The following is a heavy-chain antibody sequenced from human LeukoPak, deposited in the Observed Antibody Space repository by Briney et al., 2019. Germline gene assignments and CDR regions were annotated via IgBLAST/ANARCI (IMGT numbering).Heavy chain of an antibody. J-gene: IGHJ6*03. CDR3: ARGGVAVAGSPAADYYYYMDV. V-gene: IGHV4-59*01. Sequence: SETLSLTCTVSGVSISPNYWSWIRQPPGKGLEWIGYVYYTWSTNYNPSLKSRVTISVDASKKQFSLRLKSVTAADTAVYYCARGGVAVAGSPAADYYYYMDVWGKGTTVTVSS. CDR2: VYYTWST. CDR1: GVSISPNY. D-gene: IGHD6-19*01.